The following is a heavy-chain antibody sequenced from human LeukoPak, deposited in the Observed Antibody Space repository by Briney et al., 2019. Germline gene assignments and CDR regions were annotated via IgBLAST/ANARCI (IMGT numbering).Heavy chain of an antibody. CDR2: ISGSGGST. V-gene: IGHV3-23*01. CDR1: GFTFSSYA. J-gene: IGHJ4*02. D-gene: IGHD3-22*01. CDR3: AKDLARYYYDSSGYYAY. Sequence: GGSLRLSCAASGFTFSSYAMNWVRQAPGKGLEWVSAISGSGGSTYYADSVKGRFTISRDNSKNPLYLQMNSLRAEDTAVYYCAKDLARYYYDSSGYYAYWGQGTLVTVSS.